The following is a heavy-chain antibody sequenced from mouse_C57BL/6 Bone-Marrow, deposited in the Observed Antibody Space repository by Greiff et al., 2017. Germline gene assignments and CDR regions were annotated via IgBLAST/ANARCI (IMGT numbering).Heavy chain of an antibody. CDR3: AWRHITTVVAVDY. CDR1: GYAFSSSW. Sequence: QVQLQQSGPELVKPGASVKISCKASGYAFSSSWMNWVKQRPGKGLEWIGRIYPGDGDTNYNGKFKGKATLTADKSSSTAYMQLSSLTSEDSAVYFGAWRHITTVVAVDYWGQGTSVTVSS. CDR2: IYPGDGDT. D-gene: IGHD1-1*01. V-gene: IGHV1-82*01. J-gene: IGHJ4*01.